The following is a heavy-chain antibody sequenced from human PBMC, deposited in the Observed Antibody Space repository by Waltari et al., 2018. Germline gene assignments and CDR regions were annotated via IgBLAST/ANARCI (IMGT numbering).Heavy chain of an antibody. V-gene: IGHV4-4*07. Sequence: QLQLQESGPGLVKPSETLSLTCAVSGGSISSNYWSWIRQPPGKGLEWIGRISGSGGSTDYNPSLKSRVTFSTDTSKNQFSLKLSSVTAADTAVYYCAREGSGYWGDSNFDYWGQGVLVTVSS. CDR3: AREGSGYWGDSNFDY. D-gene: IGHD2-21*01. J-gene: IGHJ4*02. CDR2: ISGSGGST. CDR1: GGSISSNY.